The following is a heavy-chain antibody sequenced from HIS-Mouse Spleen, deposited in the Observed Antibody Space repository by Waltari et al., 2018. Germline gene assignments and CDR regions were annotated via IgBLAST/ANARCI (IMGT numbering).Heavy chain of an antibody. CDR3: AKDMSGSSDY. CDR1: GFPFYDLA. Sequence: EVQLVESGGGLVQPGRSLRLSCAASGFPFYDLAMPWVRQAPGKGLGWVSGISWNSGSIGYADSVKGRFTISRDNAKNSLYLQMNSLRAEDTALYYCAKDMSGSSDYWGQGTLVTVSS. D-gene: IGHD1-26*01. V-gene: IGHV3-9*01. CDR2: ISWNSGSI. J-gene: IGHJ4*02.